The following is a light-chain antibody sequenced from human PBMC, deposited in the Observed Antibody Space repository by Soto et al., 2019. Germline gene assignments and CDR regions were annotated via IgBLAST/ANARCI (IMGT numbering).Light chain of an antibody. J-gene: IGLJ1*01. CDR1: SSDVGDYNY. Sequence: QSALTQPPSASGSPGQSVTISCTGTSSDVGDYNYVSWYQQHPGKAPKLMIYEVSKRPSGVPDRFSGSKSGNTASLTVSGLQAEDEADYYCSSYAGSLYVFGTGTKLPVL. CDR3: SSYAGSLYV. CDR2: EVS. V-gene: IGLV2-8*01.